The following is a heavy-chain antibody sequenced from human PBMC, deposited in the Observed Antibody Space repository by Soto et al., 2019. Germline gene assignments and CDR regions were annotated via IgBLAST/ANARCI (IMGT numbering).Heavy chain of an antibody. CDR3: ARGPNAGDCSGGSCYSPFRT. V-gene: IGHV4-34*01. J-gene: IGHJ4*02. CDR1: GGSFSGYY. CDR2: INHSGST. D-gene: IGHD2-15*01. Sequence: PSETLSLTCAVYGGSFSGYYWSWIRQPPGKGLEWIGEINHSGSTNYNPSLKSRVTISVDTSKNQFSLKLSSVTAADTAVYYCARGPNAGDCSGGSCYSPFRTWGQGTLVTVSS.